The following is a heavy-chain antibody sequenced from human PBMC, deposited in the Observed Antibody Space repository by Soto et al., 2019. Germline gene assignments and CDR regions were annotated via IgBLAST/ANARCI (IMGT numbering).Heavy chain of an antibody. V-gene: IGHV1-69*12. CDR3: ARPSDVDRAMDAYYFYYYGRYL. CDR1: GGTFSSYA. Sequence: QVQLVQSGAEVKKPGSSVKVSCKASGGTFSSYAISWVRQAPGQGLEWMGGIIAIFGTANYAQKFQGRVTITDDEATSTAYMELSSLRSEERAVYYSARPSDVDRAMDAYYFYYYGRYLWGQGTKANFSS. CDR2: IIAIFGTA. D-gene: IGHD5-18*01. J-gene: IGHJ6*02.